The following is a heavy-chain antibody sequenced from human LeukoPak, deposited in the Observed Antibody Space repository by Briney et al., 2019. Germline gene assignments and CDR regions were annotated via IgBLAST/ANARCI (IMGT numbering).Heavy chain of an antibody. V-gene: IGHV3-21*01. CDR2: ISSSSSYI. J-gene: IGHJ4*02. D-gene: IGHD3-22*01. Sequence: PGGSLRLSCAASGFTFSSYSMNWVRQAPGKGLEWFSSISSSSSYIYYAESLNGRVTISRDNAKNSLYLQMNSLRAEDTAVYYCARAYYSDSSGYYYGSQGTLVTVSS. CDR3: ARAYYSDSSGYYY. CDR1: GFTFSSYS.